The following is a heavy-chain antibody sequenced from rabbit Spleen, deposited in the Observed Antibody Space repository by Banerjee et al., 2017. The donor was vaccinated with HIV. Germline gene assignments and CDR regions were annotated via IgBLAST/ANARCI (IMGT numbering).Heavy chain of an antibody. V-gene: IGHV1S40*01. CDR1: GFDFSSNYY. J-gene: IGHJ2*01. D-gene: IGHD5-1*01. CDR3: GRNLHGSARY. Sequence: QSLEESGGALVKPGASLTLTCTASGFDFSSNYYMCWVRQAPGKGLELIACIYTASSGSTYYASWAKGRFTVSKTSSTTVTLQMTSLTAADTAAYFCGRNLHGSARYWGPGTLVTVS. CDR2: IYTASSGST.